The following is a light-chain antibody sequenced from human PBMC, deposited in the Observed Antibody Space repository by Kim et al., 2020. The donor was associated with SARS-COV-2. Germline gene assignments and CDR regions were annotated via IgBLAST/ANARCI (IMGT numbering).Light chain of an antibody. CDR2: AAS. J-gene: IGKJ3*01. Sequence: ASTGSEATITCRASQGISSYSAWYQQKPGKAPKLLIYAASTLQSGVPSRFSGSGSGTDFTLTISCLQSEDFATYYCQQYYSYPFTFGPGTKVDIK. V-gene: IGKV1-8*01. CDR3: QQYYSYPFT. CDR1: QGISSY.